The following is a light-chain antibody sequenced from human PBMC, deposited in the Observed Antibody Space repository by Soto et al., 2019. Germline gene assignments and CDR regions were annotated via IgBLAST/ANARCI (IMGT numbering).Light chain of an antibody. CDR2: GAS. Sequence: EIVLTQSPGTLSLSPGERATLSCRASQSVSSSYLAWYQQKPGQAPRLLIYGASIRATGIPDRFSGSGSGTDFSLTISRLEPEDFAVYYCQQYGSLWTFGQGTKVDIK. V-gene: IGKV3-20*01. J-gene: IGKJ1*01. CDR1: QSVSSSY. CDR3: QQYGSLWT.